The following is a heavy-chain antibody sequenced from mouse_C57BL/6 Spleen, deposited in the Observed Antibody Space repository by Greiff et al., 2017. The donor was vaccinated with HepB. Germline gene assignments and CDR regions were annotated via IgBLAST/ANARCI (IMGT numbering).Heavy chain of an antibody. CDR3: ARGPLYGSSPYWYFDV. V-gene: IGHV1-69*01. D-gene: IGHD1-1*01. J-gene: IGHJ1*03. CDR1: GYTFTSYW. Sequence: VQLQQPGAELVMPGASVKLSCKASGYTFTSYWMHWVKQRPGQGLEWIGEIDPSDSYTNYNQKFKGKSTLTVDKSSSTAYMQLSSLTSEDSAVYSGARGPLYGSSPYWYFDVWGTGTTVTVSS. CDR2: IDPSDSYT.